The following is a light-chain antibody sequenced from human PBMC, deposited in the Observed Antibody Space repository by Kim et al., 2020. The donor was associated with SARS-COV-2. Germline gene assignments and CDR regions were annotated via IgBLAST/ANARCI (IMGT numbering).Light chain of an antibody. J-gene: IGKJ5*01. CDR2: AAS. CDR3: QQIYSPPLT. CDR1: RSISSY. V-gene: IGKV1-39*01. Sequence: DIQMTQSPSSLSASVGDRVTITCRASRSISSYLNWYRQKPGKAPKVLIYAASTLQSGVPSRFSGSGSGTDFTLTISDLQPEDFESYYCQQIYSPPLTFGQRARLESK.